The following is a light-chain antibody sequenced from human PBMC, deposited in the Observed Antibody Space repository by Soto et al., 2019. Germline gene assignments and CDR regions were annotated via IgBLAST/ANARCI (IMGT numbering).Light chain of an antibody. V-gene: IGLV2-14*01. J-gene: IGLJ1*01. CDR2: EVS. CDR1: SSDVGGYNY. Sequence: QSVLTQPASVSWSPGQSITISYTGTSSDVGGYNYVSWYQQHPGKAPKLMIYEVSNRPSGVSNRFSGSKSGNTASLTISGLQAEDEADYYCSSYTSSSTLNVFGTGTKVTVL. CDR3: SSYTSSSTLNV.